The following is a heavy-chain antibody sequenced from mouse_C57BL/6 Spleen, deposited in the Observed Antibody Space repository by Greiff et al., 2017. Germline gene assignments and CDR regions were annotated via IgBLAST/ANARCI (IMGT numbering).Heavy chain of an antibody. Sequence: EVKLMESGGGLVKPVGSLKLSCAASGFTFSSYAMSWVRQTPEKRLEWVATISDGGSYTYYPDNVKGRFTISRDNAKNNLYLQMSHLKSEDTAMYYCARERGSDYFDYWGQGTTLTVSS. V-gene: IGHV5-4*01. CDR3: ARERGSDYFDY. CDR2: ISDGGSYT. CDR1: GFTFSSYA. J-gene: IGHJ2*01.